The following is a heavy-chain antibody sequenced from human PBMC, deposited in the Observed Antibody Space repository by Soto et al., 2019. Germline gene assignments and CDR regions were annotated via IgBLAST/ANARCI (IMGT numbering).Heavy chain of an antibody. Sequence: GGSLRLSCTTSGFTFGDYAISWVRQAPGKRLDWGGFIRSKTYAGTTEYAASVRGRFTISRDDSESIAFLQMNRLQIEDTGVYFCSRNVIANYWGPGTLVTVSS. V-gene: IGHV3-49*04. CDR2: IRSKTYAGTT. J-gene: IGHJ4*02. D-gene: IGHD2-21*01. CDR3: SRNVIANY. CDR1: GFTFGDYA.